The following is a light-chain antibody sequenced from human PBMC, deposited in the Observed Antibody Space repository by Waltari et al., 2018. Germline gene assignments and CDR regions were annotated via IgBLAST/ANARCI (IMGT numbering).Light chain of an antibody. Sequence: EIVLTQSPATLSLSPGERATLSCRASQSVSSYLAWYQQKPGQAPRLLIYDASNRATGIPARFSGSGVGTDFTLTISSLGPEDFAVYYCQQRSNWPLTFGGGTKVEIK. CDR3: QQRSNWPLT. CDR2: DAS. V-gene: IGKV3-11*01. CDR1: QSVSSY. J-gene: IGKJ4*01.